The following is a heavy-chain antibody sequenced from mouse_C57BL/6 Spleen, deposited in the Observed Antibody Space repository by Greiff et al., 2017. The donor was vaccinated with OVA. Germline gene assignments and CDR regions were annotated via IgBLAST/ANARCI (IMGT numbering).Heavy chain of an antibody. Sequence: EVKLLESGGGLVQPGGFLKLSCAASGFTFSDYGMAWVRQAPRKGPEWVAFISNLAYSIYYADTVTGRFTISRENAKNTLYLEMSSLRSEDTAMYYCAREYYYAMDYWGQGTSVTVSS. CDR1: GFTFSDYG. J-gene: IGHJ4*01. CDR3: AREYYYAMDY. V-gene: IGHV5-15*01. CDR2: ISNLAYSI.